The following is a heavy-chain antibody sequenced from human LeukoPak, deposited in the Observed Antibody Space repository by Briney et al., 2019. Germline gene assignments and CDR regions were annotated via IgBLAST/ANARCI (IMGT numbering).Heavy chain of an antibody. Sequence: GGSLRLSCAASGFTFSSYGMHWVRQAPGKGLEWVAVISYDGSNKYYVDSVKGRFTISRDNSKNTLYLQMNSLRAEDTAVYYCAKDRLLWFGELEFDPWGQGTLVTVSS. V-gene: IGHV3-30*18. CDR1: GFTFSSYG. J-gene: IGHJ5*02. D-gene: IGHD3-10*01. CDR3: AKDRLLWFGELEFDP. CDR2: ISYDGSNK.